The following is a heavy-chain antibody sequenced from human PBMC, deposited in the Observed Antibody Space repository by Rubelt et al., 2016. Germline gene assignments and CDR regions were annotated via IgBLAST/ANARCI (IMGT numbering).Heavy chain of an antibody. CDR3: ARGNTALVTLNY. J-gene: IGHJ4*02. V-gene: IGHV4-59*01. D-gene: IGHD5-18*01. CDR1: GGSISSYY. CDR2: IHYSGST. Sequence: QVQLQESGPGLVKPSETLSLTCTVSGGSISSYYWTWIRQPPGQGLEWIGYIHYSGSTNSNPSLQSRVPLTVYKSKNQFPLRLSSGTAADTAVYYCARGNTALVTLNYWGQGTLVTVSS.